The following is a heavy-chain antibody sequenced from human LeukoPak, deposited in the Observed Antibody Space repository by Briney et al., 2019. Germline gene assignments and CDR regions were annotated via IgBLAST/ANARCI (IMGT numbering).Heavy chain of an antibody. CDR2: ISDDGSYT. J-gene: IGHJ4*02. Sequence: GGSLRLSCAASGFSFSSHWVHWVRQAPGKGLVWVSRISDDGSYTSNVDSVKGRFTISRDNAKNSLYLQMNSLRAEDTAVYYCARSSAPFIAVAGSDYWGQGTLVTVSS. CDR3: ARSSAPFIAVAGSDY. V-gene: IGHV3-74*01. D-gene: IGHD6-19*01. CDR1: GFSFSSHW.